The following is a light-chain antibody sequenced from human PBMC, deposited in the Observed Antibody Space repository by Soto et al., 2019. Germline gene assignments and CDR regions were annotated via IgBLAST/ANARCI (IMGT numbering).Light chain of an antibody. CDR3: QQAT. J-gene: IGKJ2*01. CDR2: GAS. CDR1: QSVSSSY. Sequence: EIVLTQSPGTLSLSPGERATLSCRASQSVSSSYLAWYQQKPGQAPRLLIYGASSRATGIPDRFSGSGSGKDFTRTISRLQPEEFTVYYCQQATFGQRTKLEIK. V-gene: IGKV3-20*01.